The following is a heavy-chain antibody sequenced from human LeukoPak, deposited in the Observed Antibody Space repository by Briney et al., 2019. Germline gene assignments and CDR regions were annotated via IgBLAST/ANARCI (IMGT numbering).Heavy chain of an antibody. J-gene: IGHJ4*02. Sequence: PGGSLGLSCEASGFTFNTCAMIWVRQAPGKGLEGVLAISESGSGTYYADSVKGRFTISRDNSKNTLYLQMNSLRVEDTALYYCAKGVFGVNRAFDYWGQGTLVTVSS. D-gene: IGHD3-3*01. V-gene: IGHV3-23*01. CDR2: ISESGSGT. CDR3: AKGVFGVNRAFDY. CDR1: GFTFNTCA.